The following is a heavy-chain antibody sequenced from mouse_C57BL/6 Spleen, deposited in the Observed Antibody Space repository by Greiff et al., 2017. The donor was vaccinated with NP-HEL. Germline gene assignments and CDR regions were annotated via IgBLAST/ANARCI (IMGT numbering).Heavy chain of an antibody. CDR2: INPNNGGT. Sequence: EVQLQQSGPELVKPGASVKISCKASGYTFTDYYMNWVKQSHGKSLEWIGDINPNNGGTSYNQKFKGKATLTVDQSSSTAYMELRSLTSEDSAVYYCARGDYDYAWFAYWGQGTLVTVSA. CDR3: ARGDYDYAWFAY. V-gene: IGHV1-26*01. CDR1: GYTFTDYY. D-gene: IGHD2-4*01. J-gene: IGHJ3*01.